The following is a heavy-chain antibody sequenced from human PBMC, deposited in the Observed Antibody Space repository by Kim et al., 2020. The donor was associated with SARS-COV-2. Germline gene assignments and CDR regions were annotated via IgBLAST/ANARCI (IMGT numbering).Heavy chain of an antibody. V-gene: IGHV3-66*01. CDR3: AWILGTYCSRSSCGAMDG. J-gene: IGHJ6*01. CDR1: GFTFSTNF. Sequence: GGSLRLSCAASGFTFSTNFMSWVRQATGKGLVWVSVIYSGGSILYVGSVTGRFLILTDNIKKTLFLQMKSMRGDDATVYYCAWILGTYCSRSSCGAMDG. CDR2: IYSGGSI. D-gene: IGHD3-10*01.